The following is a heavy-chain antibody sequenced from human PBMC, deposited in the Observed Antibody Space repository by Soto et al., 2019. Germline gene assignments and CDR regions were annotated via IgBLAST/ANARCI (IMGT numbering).Heavy chain of an antibody. Sequence: GGSLRLSCAVSGLTFSTTWMTWVRQAPGKGLEWLASINQDGSATYYVDSVKGRFTISRDNAKNSLYLQLNSLRAEDSATYYCARDRGPNTLDYRCQGTLVTVSS. CDR1: GLTFSTTW. D-gene: IGHD7-27*01. CDR2: INQDGSAT. J-gene: IGHJ4*02. V-gene: IGHV3-7*03. CDR3: ARDRGPNTLDY.